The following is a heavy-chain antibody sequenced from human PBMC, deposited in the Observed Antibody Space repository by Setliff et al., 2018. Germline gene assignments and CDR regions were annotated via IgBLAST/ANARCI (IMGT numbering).Heavy chain of an antibody. Sequence: ASVKVSCKASGYPFTNYGITWVRQAPGQGLEWLGWISTYNINTYYAQKLQDRVTMTTDTSTSTAYMELRSLRSDDTAVYYCARRNFYYDSSGFALYYYYMDVWGKGTTVTVSS. CDR2: ISTYNINT. V-gene: IGHV1-18*01. CDR1: GYPFTNYG. D-gene: IGHD3-22*01. CDR3: ARRNFYYDSSGFALYYYYMDV. J-gene: IGHJ6*03.